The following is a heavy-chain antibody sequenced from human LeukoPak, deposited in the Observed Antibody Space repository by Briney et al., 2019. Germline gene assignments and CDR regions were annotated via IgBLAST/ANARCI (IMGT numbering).Heavy chain of an antibody. CDR1: GFLFSSYE. CDR2: ISSRSRTI. D-gene: IGHD5/OR15-5a*01. Sequence: GGSLRLSCAASGFLFSSYEMNWVRRAPGEGLEWVSYISSRSRTIDYADSVKGRFTISRDNAKNPLYLQMNSLRTEDTALYYCARVVSTGNDFDSWGQGTLVTVSS. V-gene: IGHV3-48*03. CDR3: ARVVSTGNDFDS. J-gene: IGHJ4*02.